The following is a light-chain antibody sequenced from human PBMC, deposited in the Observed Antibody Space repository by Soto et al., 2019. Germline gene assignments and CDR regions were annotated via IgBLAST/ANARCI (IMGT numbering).Light chain of an antibody. V-gene: IGKV1-5*01. CDR3: QQYNSYSWT. CDR1: QSISSW. J-gene: IGKJ1*01. Sequence: DIQITQSPSTLSSSVGDRVTITCRASQSISSWLAWYQQKPGKAPKLLIYDASSLESGVPSRFSGSGSGTEFTLTISSLQPDDFATYYCQQYNSYSWTFGQGTQVDI. CDR2: DAS.